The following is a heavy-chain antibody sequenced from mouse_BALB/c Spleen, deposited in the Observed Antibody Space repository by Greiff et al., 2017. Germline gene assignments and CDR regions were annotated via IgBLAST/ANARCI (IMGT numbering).Heavy chain of an antibody. Sequence: EVQLQQSGPGLVKPSQSLSLTCTVTGYSITSDYAWNWIRQFPGNKLEWMGYISYSGSTSYNPSLKSRISITRDTSKNQFFLQLNSVTTEDTATYYCATLTRYYFDYWGQGTTLTVSS. CDR3: ATLTRYYFDY. CDR2: ISYSGST. J-gene: IGHJ2*01. CDR1: GYSITSDYA. V-gene: IGHV3-2*02.